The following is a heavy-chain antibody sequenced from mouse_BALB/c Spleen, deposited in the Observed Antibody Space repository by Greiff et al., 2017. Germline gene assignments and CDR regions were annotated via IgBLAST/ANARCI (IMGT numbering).Heavy chain of an antibody. V-gene: IGHV5-6-5*01. Sequence: DVMLVESGGGLVKPGGSLKLSCAASGFTFSSYAMSWVRQTPEKRLEWVASISSGGSTYYPDSVKGRFTISRDNARNILYLQMSSLRSEDTAMYYCARGGFWYFDVWGAGTTVTVSS. CDR3: ARGGFWYFDV. J-gene: IGHJ1*01. CDR1: GFTFSSYA. CDR2: ISSGGST.